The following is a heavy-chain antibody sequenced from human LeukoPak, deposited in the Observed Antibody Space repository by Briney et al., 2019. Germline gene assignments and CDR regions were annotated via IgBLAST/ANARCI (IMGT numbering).Heavy chain of an antibody. CDR3: ASHYGSGSYSLRYFDY. Sequence: GGSLRLSCAASGFTFSSYAMSWVRQAPGKGLEWVSAISGSGGSTYYADSVKGRFTISRDNSKNTLYLQMDSLRAEDTAVYYCASHYGSGSYSLRYFDYWGQGTLVTVSS. J-gene: IGHJ4*02. D-gene: IGHD3-10*01. V-gene: IGHV3-23*01. CDR1: GFTFSSYA. CDR2: ISGSGGST.